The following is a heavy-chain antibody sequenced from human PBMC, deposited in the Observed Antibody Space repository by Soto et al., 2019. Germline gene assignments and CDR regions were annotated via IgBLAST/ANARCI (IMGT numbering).Heavy chain of an antibody. CDR1: GFTFSSYS. Sequence: PVGSLRLSCAASGFTFSSYSMNWIRQAPGKGLEWVSSISSSSSYIYYADSVKGRFTISRDNAKDSLYLQMNSLRAEDTAVYYCAREYYDFWSGYSRGYGMDVWGQGTTVTVSS. CDR2: ISSSSSYI. CDR3: AREYYDFWSGYSRGYGMDV. D-gene: IGHD3-3*01. J-gene: IGHJ6*02. V-gene: IGHV3-21*01.